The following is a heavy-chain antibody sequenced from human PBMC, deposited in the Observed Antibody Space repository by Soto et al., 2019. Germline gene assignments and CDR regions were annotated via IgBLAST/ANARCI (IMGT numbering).Heavy chain of an antibody. CDR2: IRSDGTAI. D-gene: IGHD1-26*01. CDR1: GFTFRNYE. CDR3: AGGPRYLPFDY. Sequence: PGGSLRLSCAASGFTFRNYEMNWVRQAPEKGLEWLSYIRSDGTAIYYADSVKGRFTISRDNAKTSLYLQMNSLRAEDTAVYYCAGGPRYLPFDYWGQGIQVTVSS. V-gene: IGHV3-48*03. J-gene: IGHJ4*02.